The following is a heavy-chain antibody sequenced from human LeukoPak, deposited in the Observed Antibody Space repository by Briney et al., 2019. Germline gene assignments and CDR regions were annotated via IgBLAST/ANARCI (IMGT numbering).Heavy chain of an antibody. CDR1: GFTFSSYG. J-gene: IGHJ4*02. D-gene: IGHD5-24*01. V-gene: IGHV3-30*18. CDR2: ISYDGSNK. Sequence: GGSLRLSCAASGFTFSSYGMHWVRQAPGKGLEWVAVISYDGSNKYYADSVKGRFTISRDNSKNTLYLQMNSLRAEDTAVYYCAKSDGFDYWGQGTLVAVSS. CDR3: AKSDGFDY.